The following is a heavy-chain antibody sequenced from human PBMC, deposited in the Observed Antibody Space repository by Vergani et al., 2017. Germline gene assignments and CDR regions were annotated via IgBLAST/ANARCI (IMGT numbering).Heavy chain of an antibody. J-gene: IGHJ3*02. D-gene: IGHD3-22*01. CDR2: IIPILGIA. V-gene: IGHV1-69*04. CDR1: GGTFSSYA. CDR3: AREKARVTIIVVVGAFDI. Sequence: QVQLVQSGAEVKKPGSSVKVSCKASGGTFSSYAISWVRQAPGQGLEWMGRIIPILGIANYAQKFQGRVTITAAKSTSTAYMELSSLRSEDTAVYYCAREKARVTIIVVVGAFDIWGQGTTVTVSS.